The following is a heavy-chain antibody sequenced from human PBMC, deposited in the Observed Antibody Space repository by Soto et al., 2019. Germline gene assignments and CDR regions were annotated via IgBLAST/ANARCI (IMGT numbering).Heavy chain of an antibody. J-gene: IGHJ5*02. D-gene: IGHD1-20*01. CDR1: GFTFSAYS. Sequence: QVVESGGGLVQPGGSLRLSCAASGFTFSAYSMNWARQAPGKGLEWVSYITAGSDTVFYADSVKGRFTISRDNAKNSLYLQMNSLRDEDTAVYYCARYNGMAGSFDPWGPGTLVTVSS. CDR3: ARYNGMAGSFDP. V-gene: IGHV3-48*02. CDR2: ITAGSDTV.